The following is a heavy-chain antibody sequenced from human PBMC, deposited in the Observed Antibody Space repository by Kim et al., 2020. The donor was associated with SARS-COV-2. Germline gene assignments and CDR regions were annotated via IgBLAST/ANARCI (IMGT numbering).Heavy chain of an antibody. CDR3: VKAGPKNDYGDHLKAELSGY. CDR2: ISSNGGST. CDR1: GFTFSSYA. Sequence: GGSLRLSCSASGFTFSSYAMHWVRQAPGKGLEYVSAISSNGGSTYYADSVKGRFTISRDNSKNTLYLQMSSLRAEDTAVYYCVKAGPKNDYGDHLKAELSGYWGQGTLVTVSS. J-gene: IGHJ4*02. D-gene: IGHD4-17*01. V-gene: IGHV3-64D*06.